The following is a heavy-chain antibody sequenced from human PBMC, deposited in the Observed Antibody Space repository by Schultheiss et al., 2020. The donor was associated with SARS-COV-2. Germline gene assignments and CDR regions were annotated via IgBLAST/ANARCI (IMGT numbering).Heavy chain of an antibody. D-gene: IGHD3-10*01. J-gene: IGHJ5*02. CDR2: INSDGSST. CDR3: ARGTPPFRGDRKDWFDP. CDR1: GFTFSSYW. V-gene: IGHV3-74*01. Sequence: GGSLRLSCAASGFTFSSYWMHWVRQAPGKGLVWVSRINSDGSSTSYADSVKGRFTISRDNAKNTLYLQMNSLRAEDTAVYYCARGTPPFRGDRKDWFDPWGQGTLVTVSS.